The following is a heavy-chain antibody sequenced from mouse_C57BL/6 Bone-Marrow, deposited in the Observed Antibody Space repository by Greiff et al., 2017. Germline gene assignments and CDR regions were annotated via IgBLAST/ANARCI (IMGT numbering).Heavy chain of an antibody. Sequence: EVQRVESGGGLVQPKGSLKLSCAASGFTFNTYAMHWVRQAPGKGLEWVARIRSKSSNYATYYADSVKDRFTISRDDSQSMLYMRMNNLKTEDTAMYYCVTLYYSNYAAWFAYWGKGTLVTVSA. D-gene: IGHD2-5*01. V-gene: IGHV10-3*01. CDR3: VTLYYSNYAAWFAY. J-gene: IGHJ3*01. CDR2: IRSKSSNYAT. CDR1: GFTFNTYA.